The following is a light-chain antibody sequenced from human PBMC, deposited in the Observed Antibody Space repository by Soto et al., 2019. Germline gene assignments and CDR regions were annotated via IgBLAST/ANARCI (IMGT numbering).Light chain of an antibody. CDR2: WTS. CDR1: QRLFDRFKNRTY. CDR3: QQYYTTPRT. Sequence: DIVMTQSPDSLALSLGERATINCRSSQRLFDRFKNRTYLAWYQQKAGQPPKLLVYWTSTRESGVPDRFRGSGSGTEFTLTISSQQAEDVAVYYCQQYYTTPRTFGQGTKVEI. V-gene: IGKV4-1*01. J-gene: IGKJ1*01.